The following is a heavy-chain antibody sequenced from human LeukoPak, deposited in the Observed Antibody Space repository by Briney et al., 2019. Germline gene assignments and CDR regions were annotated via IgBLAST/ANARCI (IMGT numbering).Heavy chain of an antibody. V-gene: IGHV3-20*04. D-gene: IGHD5-18*01. Sequence: PGGSLRLSCAASGFTFDDYGMSWVRQAPGKGLEWVSGINWDGGSTGYADSVKGRFTISRDNSKNTLYLQMNSLRAEDTAIYYCAKDTTMGGGYFDYWGQGAPVTVSS. J-gene: IGHJ4*02. CDR2: INWDGGST. CDR3: AKDTTMGGGYFDY. CDR1: GFTFDDYG.